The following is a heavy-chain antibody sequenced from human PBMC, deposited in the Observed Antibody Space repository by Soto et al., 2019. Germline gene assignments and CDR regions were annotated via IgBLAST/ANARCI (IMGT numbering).Heavy chain of an antibody. CDR2: ISGSGSTI. CDR3: AKVFYYYDSSGYYYFDY. V-gene: IGHV3-23*01. J-gene: IGHJ4*02. Sequence: GSLRLSCAASGFTFSSYAVSRVRQAPGKGPEWISSISGSGSTIYHADSVKGRFTISRDNSKNTLYLQMSSLRAEDTAVYYCAKVFYYYDSSGYYYFDYWGQGTLVTVSS. CDR1: GFTFSSYA. D-gene: IGHD3-22*01.